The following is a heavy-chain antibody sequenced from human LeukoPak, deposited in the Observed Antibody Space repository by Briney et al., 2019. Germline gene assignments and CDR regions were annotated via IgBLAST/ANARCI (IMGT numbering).Heavy chain of an antibody. J-gene: IGHJ4*02. V-gene: IGHV4-59*01. CDR1: GGSISSYY. D-gene: IGHD1-26*01. CDR2: IYYSGST. Sequence: SETLSLTCTVSGGSISSYYWSWIRQPPGKGLEWIGYIYYSGSTNYNPSLKSRVTISVDTSKNQFSLKLSSVTAADTAVYYCARADGGGSFPFWGQGTLVTVSS. CDR3: ARADGGGSFPF.